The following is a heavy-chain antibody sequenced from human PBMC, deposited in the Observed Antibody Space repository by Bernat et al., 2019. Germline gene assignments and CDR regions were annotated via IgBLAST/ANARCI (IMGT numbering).Heavy chain of an antibody. CDR2: IKSKINGGAT. D-gene: IGHD2-2*01. CDR1: GFTFSNVW. Sequence: EVQLVESGGGLVKPGGSLRLSCAASGFTFSNVWMTWVRQAPGKGLEWVGRIKSKINGGATDYAAPVKGRFTISRDDSRNTLYLQMNSLKIEDTAVYFCTTLGCSDSSISCYHDFWGQGTLVIVSS. V-gene: IGHV3-15*01. J-gene: IGHJ4*02. CDR3: TTLGCSDSSISCYHDF.